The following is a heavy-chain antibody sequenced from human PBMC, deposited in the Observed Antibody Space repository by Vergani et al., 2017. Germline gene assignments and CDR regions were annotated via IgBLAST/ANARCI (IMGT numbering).Heavy chain of an antibody. Sequence: QVQLVQSGAEVKKPVASVKVSCKASGYTFTGYYMHWVRQAPGQGLEWMGWINPNSGGTNYAQKFQGRVTMTRDTSISTAYMELSRLRSDDTAVYYCARDYYDSSGRKYFQHWGQGTLVTVSS. CDR2: INPNSGGT. V-gene: IGHV1-2*02. J-gene: IGHJ1*01. CDR3: ARDYYDSSGRKYFQH. D-gene: IGHD3-22*01. CDR1: GYTFTGYY.